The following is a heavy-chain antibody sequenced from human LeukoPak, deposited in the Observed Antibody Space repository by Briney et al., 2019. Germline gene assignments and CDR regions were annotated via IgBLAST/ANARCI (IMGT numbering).Heavy chain of an antibody. CDR1: GGSISSGDYY. D-gene: IGHD5-12*01. CDR2: IYYSGST. J-gene: IGHJ6*04. Sequence: PSQTLSLTCTVSGGSISSGDYYWSWIRQPPGKGLEWIGYIYYSGSTNYNPSLKSRVTISVDTSKNQFSLKLSSVTAADTAVYYCARGRVATTSYYYYGMDVWGKGTTVTVSS. V-gene: IGHV4-61*08. CDR3: ARGRVATTSYYYYGMDV.